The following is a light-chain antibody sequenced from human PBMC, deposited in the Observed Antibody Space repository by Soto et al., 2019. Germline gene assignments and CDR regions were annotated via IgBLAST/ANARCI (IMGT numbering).Light chain of an antibody. CDR3: QQLNSFPNT. J-gene: IGKJ3*01. Sequence: IQLTQSPSSLSASIGDRVTITCRASQGISSFLAWYQQKPGKAPKLLIYGASTLQTGVPSRFSGSGSGTDFSLTISSLQPEDFATYYCQQLNSFPNTFGPGTKVDIK. CDR2: GAS. CDR1: QGISSF. V-gene: IGKV1-9*01.